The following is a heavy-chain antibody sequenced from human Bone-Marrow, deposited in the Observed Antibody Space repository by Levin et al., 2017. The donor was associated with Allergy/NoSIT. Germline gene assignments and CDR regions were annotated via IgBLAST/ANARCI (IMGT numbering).Heavy chain of an antibody. CDR1: GFKFNKFV. CDR3: TRSPSNNIFGLIND. CDR2: ISGSGEKT. D-gene: IGHD3/OR15-3a*01. Sequence: GGSLRLSCAASGFKFNKFVLSWVRQAPGKGLEWVSTISGSGEKTYYRESVKGRFSISRDNSKSTVTLQMNSLRDDDSAIYYCTRSPSNNIFGLINDWGSGTLVTVS. V-gene: IGHV3-23*02. J-gene: IGHJ4*02.